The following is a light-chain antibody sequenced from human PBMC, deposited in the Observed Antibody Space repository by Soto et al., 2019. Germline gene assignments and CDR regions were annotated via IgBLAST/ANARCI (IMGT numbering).Light chain of an antibody. J-gene: IGKJ1*01. CDR1: QSISTS. Sequence: DIQMTQSPSTVSAFVGDRVTITCRASQSISTSLAWYQQKPGKAPKLLTYDASSLQSGVPSRFSGSGSGTEFALTISSLQPEDFATYYCQQSYSTPWTFGQGTKVDIK. CDR2: DAS. CDR3: QQSYSTPWT. V-gene: IGKV1-5*01.